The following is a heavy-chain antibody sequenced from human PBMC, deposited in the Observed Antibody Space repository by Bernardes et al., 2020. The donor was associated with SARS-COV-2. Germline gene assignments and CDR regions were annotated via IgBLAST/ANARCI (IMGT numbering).Heavy chain of an antibody. D-gene: IGHD1-26*01. CDR1: GFPFKLHT. Sequence: GGSLRLSRAASGFPFKLHTMDWVRQPPERRLEWVSAITERGDRKWYAESVKGRFTVSRDNSRNTLYLQMDNLRIEDTAIYYCAKPFHVRGDEWDIDWGRGNQVTVSS. CDR3: AKPFHVRGDEWDID. V-gene: IGHV3-23*01. J-gene: IGHJ4*02. CDR2: ITERGDRK.